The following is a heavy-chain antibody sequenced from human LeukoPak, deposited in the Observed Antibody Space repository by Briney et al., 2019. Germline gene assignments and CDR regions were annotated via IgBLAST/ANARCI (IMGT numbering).Heavy chain of an antibody. CDR2: IKQDGSEK. CDR1: GFTFSSYW. CDR3: VGCWSGYTTHACDV. J-gene: IGHJ3*01. D-gene: IGHD3-3*01. V-gene: IGHV3-7*01. Sequence: PGGCLRLSCAASGFTFSSYWMSSVRQAPGKGLEWVANIKQDGSEKYYVDSVKGRFTISRDNAKNSLYLQMNILVPEDTAMLFGVGCWSGYTTHACDVWKQATMVTVSS.